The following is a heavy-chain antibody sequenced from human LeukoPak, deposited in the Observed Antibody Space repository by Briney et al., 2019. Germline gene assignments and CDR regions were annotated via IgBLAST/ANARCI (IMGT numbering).Heavy chain of an antibody. CDR2: ISGSSSHT. J-gene: IGHJ4*02. CDR3: AKEHDYTNAAPEWGFDS. D-gene: IGHD2-2*02. Sequence: GGSLRLSCAASGFTFSVYAMSWVRQAPGKGLGWGSGISGSSSHTKDADSLRGGFTIYRDNSRTTLFLQLNSLTAEDTAVYYCAKEHDYTNAAPEWGFDSWGQGSLVIVSS. CDR1: GFTFSVYA. V-gene: IGHV3-23*01.